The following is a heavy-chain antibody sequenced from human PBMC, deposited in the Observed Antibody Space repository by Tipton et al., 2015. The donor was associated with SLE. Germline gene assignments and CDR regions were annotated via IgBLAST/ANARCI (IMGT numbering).Heavy chain of an antibody. Sequence: TLSLTCTVSGHSINTGYYWGWIRQPPGKGLEWIGSMYYSVNTYYNPSLKSRVTISVDTSKNQISLRLSSVTAADTAVYYCARHRRAAAVDWGQGTLVTVSS. CDR2: MYYSVNT. V-gene: IGHV4-38-2*02. J-gene: IGHJ4*02. D-gene: IGHD6-13*01. CDR3: ARHRRAAAVD. CDR1: GHSINTGYY.